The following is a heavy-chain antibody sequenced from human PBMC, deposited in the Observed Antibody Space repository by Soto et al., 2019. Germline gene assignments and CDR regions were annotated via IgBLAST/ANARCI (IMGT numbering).Heavy chain of an antibody. Sequence: KTSETLSLTCAVSGGSISSSNWWSWVRQPPGKGREWIGYIYYSGSTNYNPSLKSRVTISVDTSKNQFSLKLSSVTAADTAVYYCARDLERGYSYGSGWYFDLWGRGTLVTVSS. CDR1: GGSISSSNW. J-gene: IGHJ2*01. CDR3: ARDLERGYSYGSGWYFDL. V-gene: IGHV4-4*02. D-gene: IGHD5-18*01. CDR2: IYYSGST.